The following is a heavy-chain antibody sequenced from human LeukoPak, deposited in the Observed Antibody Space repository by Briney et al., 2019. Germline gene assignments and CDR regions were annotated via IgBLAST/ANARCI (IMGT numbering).Heavy chain of an antibody. Sequence: ASVKVSCKASGYTFTSYDINWVRQATGQGLEWMGWMNPNSGNTGYAQKFQGRVTITRDTSASTAYMELSSLRSEDTAVYYCARVKGTYSSGWYDYWGQGTLVTVSS. CDR1: GYTFTSYD. D-gene: IGHD6-19*01. V-gene: IGHV1-8*01. CDR2: MNPNSGNT. J-gene: IGHJ4*02. CDR3: ARVKGTYSSGWYDY.